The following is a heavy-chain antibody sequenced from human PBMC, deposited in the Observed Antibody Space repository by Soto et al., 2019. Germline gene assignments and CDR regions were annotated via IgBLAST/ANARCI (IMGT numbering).Heavy chain of an antibody. CDR3: AREGEDGYNVHY. V-gene: IGHV4-31*03. D-gene: IGHD5-12*01. CDR2: IYKSGTT. CDR1: GGSISSGNYY. Sequence: QVQLQESGPGLVKPSQTLSLTCTVSGGSISSGNYYWSWIRQRPGKGLEWIGYIYKSGTTDYNPSLKSRLTMSLDTSKNLLSLKLSSVTAADTAVYYCAREGEDGYNVHYWGQGTLVTVSA. J-gene: IGHJ4*02.